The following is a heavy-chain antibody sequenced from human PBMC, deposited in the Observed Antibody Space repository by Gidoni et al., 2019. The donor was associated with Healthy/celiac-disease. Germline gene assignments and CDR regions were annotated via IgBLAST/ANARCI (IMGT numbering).Heavy chain of an antibody. V-gene: IGHV3-66*02. J-gene: IGHJ6*02. CDR2: IYSGGST. CDR1: GFTVSSNY. D-gene: IGHD3-3*01. Sequence: EVQLVESGGGLVQPGGSLRLSCAASGFTVSSNYMSWVRQAPGKGLEWVSLIYSGGSTYYADSVKGRFTISRDNSKNTLYLQMNSLRAEDTAVYYCARDDPYYGMDVWGQGTTVTVSS. CDR3: ARDDPYYGMDV.